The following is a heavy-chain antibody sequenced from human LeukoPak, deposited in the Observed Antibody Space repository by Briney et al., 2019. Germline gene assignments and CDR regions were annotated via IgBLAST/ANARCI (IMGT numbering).Heavy chain of an antibody. V-gene: IGHV1-2*02. CDR2: VNPNTGAT. Sequence: GASVKVSCKASGYTFTAYYVHWLRQAPGQGLEWMGWVNPNTGATMYARKFQGRVTMTRDTSISTAYIDVSRLLSDDTAVYYCARADELGDHHIDSWGQGTLVTVSS. D-gene: IGHD2-21*02. CDR1: GYTFTAYY. J-gene: IGHJ4*02. CDR3: ARADELGDHHIDS.